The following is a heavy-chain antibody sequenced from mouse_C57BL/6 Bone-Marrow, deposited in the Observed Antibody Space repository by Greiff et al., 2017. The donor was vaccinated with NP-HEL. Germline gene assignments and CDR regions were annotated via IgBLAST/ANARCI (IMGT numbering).Heavy chain of an antibody. Sequence: DVQLQESGPGLVKPSQSLSLTCSVTGYSITSGYYWNWIRQFPGNKLEWMGYISYDGSNNYNPSLKNRISITRDTSKNQFFLKLNSVTTEDTATYYCARGGYYGSTLSYAMDYWGQGTSVTVSS. CDR2: ISYDGSN. V-gene: IGHV3-6*01. CDR3: ARGGYYGSTLSYAMDY. J-gene: IGHJ4*01. D-gene: IGHD1-1*01. CDR1: GYSITSGYY.